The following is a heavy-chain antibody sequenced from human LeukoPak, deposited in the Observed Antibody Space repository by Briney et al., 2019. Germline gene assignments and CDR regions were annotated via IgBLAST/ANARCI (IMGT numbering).Heavy chain of an antibody. D-gene: IGHD3-22*01. CDR3: ARGRPSGYYWDNWFDP. CDR1: GGTFSSDA. CDR2: IIPIFGTA. J-gene: IGHJ5*02. V-gene: IGHV1-69*05. Sequence: ASVKVSCKASGGTFSSDAISWVRQAPGQGLEWMGGIIPIFGTANYAQKFQGRVTITTDESTSTAYMELSSLRSEDTAVYYCARGRPSGYYWDNWFDPWGQGTLVTVPS.